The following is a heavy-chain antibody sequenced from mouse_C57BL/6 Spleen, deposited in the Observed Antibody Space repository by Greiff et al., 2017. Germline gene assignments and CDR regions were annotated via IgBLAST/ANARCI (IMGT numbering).Heavy chain of an antibody. Sequence: QVQLQQSGAELVKPGASVKMSCKASGYTFTSYWITWVKQRPGQGLEWIGDIYPGSGSTNYNEKFKSKATLTVDTSSSTAYMQLSSLTSEDSAVYYCARPETAQATSDYWGQGTTLTVSS. J-gene: IGHJ2*01. CDR3: ARPETAQATSDY. D-gene: IGHD3-2*02. CDR1: GYTFTSYW. V-gene: IGHV1-55*01. CDR2: IYPGSGST.